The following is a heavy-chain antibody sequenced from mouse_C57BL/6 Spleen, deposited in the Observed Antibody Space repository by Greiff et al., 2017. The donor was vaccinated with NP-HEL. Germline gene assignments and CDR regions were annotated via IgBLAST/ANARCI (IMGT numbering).Heavy chain of an antibody. Sequence: EVQRVESGGGLVKPGGSLKLSCAASGFTFSSYTMSWVRQTPEKRLEWVATISGGGGNTYYQDSVKGRFTISRDNAKNTLYLQMSSLRSEDTALYYCARQGGYDVGYYFDYWGQGTTLTVSS. D-gene: IGHD2-2*01. V-gene: IGHV5-9*01. CDR1: GFTFSSYT. CDR2: ISGGGGNT. J-gene: IGHJ2*01. CDR3: ARQGGYDVGYYFDY.